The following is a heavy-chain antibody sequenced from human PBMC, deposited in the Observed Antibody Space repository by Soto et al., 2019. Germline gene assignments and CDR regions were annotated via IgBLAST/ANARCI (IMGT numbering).Heavy chain of an antibody. CDR3: ARGSLIHFDY. CDR1: GFTFSGFA. CDR2: IKTSTGTT. J-gene: IGHJ4*02. Sequence: EGSLRLSCAASGFTFSGFAMNWVRQAPGKGLEWISYIKTSTGTTHYADSVKGRFTISRDNAKDSVYLQMNSLRDEDTAVYYCARGSLIHFDYWGQGALVTVSS. V-gene: IGHV3-48*02.